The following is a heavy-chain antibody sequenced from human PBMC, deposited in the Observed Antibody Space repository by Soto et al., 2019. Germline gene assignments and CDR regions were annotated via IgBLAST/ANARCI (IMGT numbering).Heavy chain of an antibody. D-gene: IGHD3-3*01. Sequence: QVQLVESGGGVVQPGRSLRLSCAASGFTFSSYGMHWVRQAPGKGLEWVAVISYDGSNKYYADSVKGRFTISRDNSKNTLYLQMNSVRAEDTAVYYCAKDQKDGVLYYDFWSGYSAFDPWGQGTLVTVSS. J-gene: IGHJ5*02. V-gene: IGHV3-30*18. CDR3: AKDQKDGVLYYDFWSGYSAFDP. CDR1: GFTFSSYG. CDR2: ISYDGSNK.